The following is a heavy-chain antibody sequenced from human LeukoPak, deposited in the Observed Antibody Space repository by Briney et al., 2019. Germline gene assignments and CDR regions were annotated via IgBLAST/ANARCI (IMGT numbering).Heavy chain of an antibody. Sequence: PSETLSLTCTVPGGSISSYYWSWIRQPPGKGLEWIGYIYTSGSTNYNPSLKSRVTISVDTSKNQFSLKLSSVTAADTAVYYCARRGRFLEWFDPWGQGTLVTVSS. J-gene: IGHJ5*02. CDR1: GGSISSYY. D-gene: IGHD3-3*01. V-gene: IGHV4-4*09. CDR2: IYTSGST. CDR3: ARRGRFLEWFDP.